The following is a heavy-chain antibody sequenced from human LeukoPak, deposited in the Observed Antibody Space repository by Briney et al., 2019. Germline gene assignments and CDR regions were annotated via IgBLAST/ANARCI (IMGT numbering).Heavy chain of an antibody. CDR3: ARELAGHYYGSGSSFDY. V-gene: IGHV3-7*01. D-gene: IGHD3-10*01. Sequence: GGSLRLSCTASGFTFSTYWMSWVRQAPGKGLEWVANTREDGSEKYYVDSVKGRFTISRDNAKNSLYLQMNSLRAEDTAVYYCARELAGHYYGSGSSFDYWGQGTLVTVSA. CDR1: GFTFSTYW. CDR2: TREDGSEK. J-gene: IGHJ4*02.